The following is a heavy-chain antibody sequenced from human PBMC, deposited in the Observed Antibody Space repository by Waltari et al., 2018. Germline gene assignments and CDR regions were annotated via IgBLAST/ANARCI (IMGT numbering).Heavy chain of an antibody. CDR3: ATSMVRGGNDFDL. CDR1: GFTLSQAW. Sequence: EVQLVQSGGGLVKPGGSLSTPWAASGFTLSQAWMTWVRQAPGKGLEWVGRIRSKTDGGTTDYAASVKGRFTISRDDSKTTLYLQVNSLITEDTGVYYCATSMVRGGNDFDLWGQGTRVTVSP. CDR2: IRSKTDGGTT. D-gene: IGHD3-10*01. V-gene: IGHV3-15*01. J-gene: IGHJ3*01.